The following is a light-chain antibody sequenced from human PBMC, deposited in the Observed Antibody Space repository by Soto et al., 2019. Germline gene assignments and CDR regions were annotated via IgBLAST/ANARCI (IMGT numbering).Light chain of an antibody. J-gene: IGKJ2*01. CDR2: GAS. V-gene: IGKV3-20*01. Sequence: DIVLTQCPGTLSLSPGERATISCRASQSVSSSYLAWYQQIPGQAPRLLIYGASSRATGIPDRFSGSGSGTDFTLTISRLEPEDFAVYYCQQYCSAPYTFSQGTNLESK. CDR1: QSVSSSY. CDR3: QQYCSAPYT.